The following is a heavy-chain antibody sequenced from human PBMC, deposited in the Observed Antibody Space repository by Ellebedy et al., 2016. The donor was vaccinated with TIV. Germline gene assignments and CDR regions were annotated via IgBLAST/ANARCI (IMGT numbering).Heavy chain of an antibody. CDR1: GGSVSSNSAG. Sequence: LQTLSLTCAISGGSVSSNSAGWNWIRQSPSRGLEWLGRTYYRSKWYNDYAVSVKSRITINPDTSKNQFSLQLNSVTPEDTAVYYCARRSSRNVMDVWGQGTTVTVSS. D-gene: IGHD6-13*01. J-gene: IGHJ6*02. CDR2: TYYRSKWYN. CDR3: ARRSSRNVMDV. V-gene: IGHV6-1*01.